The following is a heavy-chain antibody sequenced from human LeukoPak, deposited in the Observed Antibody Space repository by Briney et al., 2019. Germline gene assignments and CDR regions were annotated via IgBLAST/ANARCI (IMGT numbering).Heavy chain of an antibody. D-gene: IGHD4-23*01. Sequence: PGGSLRLSCAASGFTFSSYDMHWVRHATGKGLEWVSAIGTAGDTYYPGSVKGRFTISRENAKNSLYLQMNSLRAEDTAVYYCARENYGGTGGFDYWGQGTLATVSS. CDR2: IGTAGDT. V-gene: IGHV3-13*01. J-gene: IGHJ4*02. CDR3: ARENYGGTGGFDY. CDR1: GFTFSSYD.